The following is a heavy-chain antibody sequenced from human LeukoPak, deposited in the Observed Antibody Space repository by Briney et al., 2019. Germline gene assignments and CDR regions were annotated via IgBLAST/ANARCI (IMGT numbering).Heavy chain of an antibody. CDR2: VSYDGSNK. CDR1: GFTFSSYG. Sequence: SGGSLRLSCAASGFTFSSYGMHWVRQAPGKGLEWVAVVSYDGSNKYYADSVKGRFTISRDNAKNTLYLQMNTLRAEDTAVYYCTRRGAASDAFDIWGQGTMVTVSS. CDR3: TRRGAASDAFDI. D-gene: IGHD3-16*01. V-gene: IGHV3-30*03. J-gene: IGHJ3*02.